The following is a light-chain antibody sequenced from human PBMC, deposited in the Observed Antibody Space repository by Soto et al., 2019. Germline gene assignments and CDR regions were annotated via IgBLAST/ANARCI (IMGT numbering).Light chain of an antibody. J-gene: IGLJ2*01. Sequence: QAVVTQPASVSGSPGPSITISCTGTSRDVGGYKYVSWYQQHPGKAPKLIIYEVSNRPSGVSNRFSGSKSGNTASLTISGLQAEDEADYYCTSYRGSSTLVFGGGTKVTVL. V-gene: IGLV2-14*01. CDR2: EVS. CDR3: TSYRGSSTLV. CDR1: SRDVGGYKY.